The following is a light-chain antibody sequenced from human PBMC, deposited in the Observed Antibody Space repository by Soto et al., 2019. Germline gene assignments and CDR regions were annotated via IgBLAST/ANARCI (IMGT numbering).Light chain of an antibody. V-gene: IGKV1-39*01. CDR2: AAS. CDR3: QQDYSTLAT. Sequence: DIQMTQSPSSLSASVGDRVTITFRAAESISRHLNWYRQKPGRAPDLLIYAASTLQNGVPSRFTGSGSGTEFTLTITGLQLEDFATYYCQQDYSTLATFGQGTRLEIK. CDR1: ESISRH. J-gene: IGKJ5*01.